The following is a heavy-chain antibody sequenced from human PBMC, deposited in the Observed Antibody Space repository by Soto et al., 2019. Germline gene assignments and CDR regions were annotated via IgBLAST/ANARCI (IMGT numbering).Heavy chain of an antibody. CDR2: IYPGDSDT. CDR1: GYSFTSYW. Sequence: HGESLKISCKGSGYSFTSYWIGWVRQMPGKGLEWMGIIYPGDSDTRYSPSFQGQVTISADKSISTAYLQWSSLKASDTAMYYCARLAGCAECITIFGVVTENWFDPWGQGTLVTVSS. J-gene: IGHJ5*02. V-gene: IGHV5-51*01. CDR3: ARLAGCAECITIFGVVTENWFDP. D-gene: IGHD3-3*01.